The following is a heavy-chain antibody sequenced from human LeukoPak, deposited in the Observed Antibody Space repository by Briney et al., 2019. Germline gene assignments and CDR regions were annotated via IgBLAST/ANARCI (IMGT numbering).Heavy chain of an antibody. CDR1: GFTLSPFL. J-gene: IGHJ4*02. CDR2: ISHDGSVT. Sequence: GGSLRLSCEVSGFTLSPFLMHWVRQSPGKGPVWVSRISHDGSVTDYADSVKGRFSVSRDNARNTLYLQISSLSVEDTAVYFCVGDMWATFDYWGQGALVIVSS. D-gene: IGHD5-12*01. CDR3: VGDMWATFDY. V-gene: IGHV3-74*01.